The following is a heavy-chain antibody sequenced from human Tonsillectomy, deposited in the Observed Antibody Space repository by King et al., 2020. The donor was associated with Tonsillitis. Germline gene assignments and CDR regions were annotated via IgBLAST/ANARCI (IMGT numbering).Heavy chain of an antibody. CDR2: INHSGST. Sequence: VQLQQWGAGLLKPSETLSLTCAVYGGSFSGYYWSWIRQPPGKGLEWIGEINHSGSTNYNPSLKSRVTISVDTSKNQFSLKLSSVTAADTAVYYCARDRTQRYCSGGSSYYYYMDVWGKGTTVTVSS. D-gene: IGHD2-15*01. CDR3: ARDRTQRYCSGGSSYYYYMDV. V-gene: IGHV4-34*01. CDR1: GGSFSGYY. J-gene: IGHJ6*03.